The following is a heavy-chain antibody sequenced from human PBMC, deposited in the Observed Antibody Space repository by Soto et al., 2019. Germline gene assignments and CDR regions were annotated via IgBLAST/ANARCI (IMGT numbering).Heavy chain of an antibody. Sequence: ASVKVSCKASGGTFSSYAISWVRQAPGQGLEWMGGIIPIFGTANYAQKFQGRVTITADKSTSTAYMELSSLRSEDTAVYYCAREDYYDSSGYYGYFDYWGQGTMVTV. CDR3: AREDYYDSSGYYGYFDY. V-gene: IGHV1-69*06. J-gene: IGHJ4*02. D-gene: IGHD3-22*01. CDR2: IIPIFGTA. CDR1: GGTFSSYA.